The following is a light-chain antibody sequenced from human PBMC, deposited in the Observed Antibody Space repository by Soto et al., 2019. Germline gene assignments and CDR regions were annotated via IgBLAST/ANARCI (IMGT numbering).Light chain of an antibody. Sequence: QSVLTQPPSASGTPGQRVTISCSGRSSNIGSDTVTWYQQLPGTAPKLLIYSNNQRPSGVPDRFSGSKSGTSASLAISGLQSEDKADYYCATWDGTLNGVVFGGGTKVTVL. J-gene: IGLJ2*01. CDR2: SNN. CDR3: ATWDGTLNGVV. V-gene: IGLV1-44*01. CDR1: SSNIGSDT.